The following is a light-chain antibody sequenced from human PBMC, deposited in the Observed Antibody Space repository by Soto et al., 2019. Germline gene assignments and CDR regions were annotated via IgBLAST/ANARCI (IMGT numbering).Light chain of an antibody. CDR2: LGS. Sequence: DIVMTQSPLSLPVTPGEPASISCRSSQSLLHSNGCNYLDWYLQKPGQSPQLLIYLGSNRASGVPDRFSGSGSGTDFTLKISRVEAEDVGVYYCMQALQTPPECTFGRGTKLEIK. J-gene: IGKJ2*02. CDR1: QSLLHSNGCNY. CDR3: MQALQTPPECT. V-gene: IGKV2-28*01.